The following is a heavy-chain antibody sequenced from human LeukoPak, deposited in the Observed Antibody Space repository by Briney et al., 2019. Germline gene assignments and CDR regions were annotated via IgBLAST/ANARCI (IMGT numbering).Heavy chain of an antibody. V-gene: IGHV1-69*06. CDR3: ARDRPIYCSGGSCYLFDY. Sequence: SVKVSCKASGGTFSSYAISWMRQAPGQGLEWMGEIIPIFGTANYAQKFQGRVTITADKSTSTAYMELSSLRSEDTAVYYCARDRPIYCSGGSCYLFDYWGQGTLVTVSS. CDR2: IIPIFGTA. D-gene: IGHD2-15*01. CDR1: GGTFSSYA. J-gene: IGHJ4*02.